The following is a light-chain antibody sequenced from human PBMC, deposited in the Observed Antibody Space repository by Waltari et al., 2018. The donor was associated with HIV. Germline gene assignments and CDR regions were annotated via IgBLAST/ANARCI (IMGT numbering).Light chain of an antibody. J-gene: IGKJ2*01. CDR2: KAS. Sequence: DVQMTQSPSTLSASVGDRVTITCRASQNINTWLAWYQQKPGKDPKLLIYKASTVDIGVTSRFSGSGSGTEFTLTISSLQPDDFATYYCQQYNNWYTVGQGTKLESK. V-gene: IGKV1-5*03. CDR1: QNINTW. CDR3: QQYNNWYT.